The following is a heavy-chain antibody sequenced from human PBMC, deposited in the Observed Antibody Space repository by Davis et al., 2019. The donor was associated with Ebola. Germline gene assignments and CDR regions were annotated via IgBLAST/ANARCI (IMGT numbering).Heavy chain of an antibody. CDR3: ARREMASTGFDS. V-gene: IGHV4-39*02. J-gene: IGHJ4*02. Sequence: GSLRLSCAGSGFTFNSYTMTWVRQPPGKGLEWIGSVYYSGSAYYSPSPKSRVTISRDTSKNHFSLKLTSVTAADTAIYYCARREMASTGFDSWGQGTLVTVSS. CDR1: GFTFNSYT. D-gene: IGHD5-24*01. CDR2: VYYSGSA.